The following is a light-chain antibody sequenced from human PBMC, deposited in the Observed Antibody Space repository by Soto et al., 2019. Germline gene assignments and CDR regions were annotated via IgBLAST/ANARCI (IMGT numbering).Light chain of an antibody. CDR3: SSYTTSSTRV. CDR2: EVT. CDR1: SSDIGIYKY. J-gene: IGLJ1*01. V-gene: IGLV2-14*01. Sequence: QSVLTQPASVSGSPGQSIDISCNGSSSDIGIYKYVSWYQQHPGKVPKLIIYEVTNRPSGVSNRFSGSKSGNTASLTISGLQAEDEADYYCSSYTTSSTRVFGPGAKLTVL.